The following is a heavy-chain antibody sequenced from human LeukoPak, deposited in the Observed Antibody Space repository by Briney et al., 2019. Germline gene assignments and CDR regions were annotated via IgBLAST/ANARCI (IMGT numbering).Heavy chain of an antibody. D-gene: IGHD6-13*01. CDR2: IKQDGSEK. Sequence: QSGGSLRLSCAASGFTFSSYWMSWVRQAPGKGLEWVANIKQDGSEKYYVDSVKGRFTISRDNAKNSLYLQMNSLRAEDTAVYYCARDVGKSSWYVGFVDYWGQGTLVTVSS. CDR1: GFTFSSYW. V-gene: IGHV3-7*01. CDR3: ARDVGKSSWYVGFVDY. J-gene: IGHJ4*02.